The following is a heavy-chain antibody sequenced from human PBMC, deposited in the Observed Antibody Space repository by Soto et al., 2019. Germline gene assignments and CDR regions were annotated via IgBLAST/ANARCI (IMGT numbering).Heavy chain of an antibody. Sequence: SVKVSCKASGFTFTSSAVQWVRQARGQRLEWIGWIVVGSGNTNYAQKFQERVTITRDMSTSTAYMELSSLRSEDTAVYYCAAEPGRGRFLEWLFLGYGMDVWGQGTTVTVS. V-gene: IGHV1-58*01. CDR3: AAEPGRGRFLEWLFLGYGMDV. J-gene: IGHJ6*02. CDR1: GFTFTSSA. CDR2: IVVGSGNT. D-gene: IGHD3-3*01.